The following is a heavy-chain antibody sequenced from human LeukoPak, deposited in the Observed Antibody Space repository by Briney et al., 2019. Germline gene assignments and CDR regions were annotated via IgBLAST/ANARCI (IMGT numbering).Heavy chain of an antibody. D-gene: IGHD2-21*01. Sequence: GASVKVSCKASGYTFTSYYMHWVRQAPGQGLEWMGIINPSGGSTSYAQKFQGRVTMTRDTSISTAYMELSRLRSDDTAVYYCARGFNRAIPGRDLAYYYYYMDVWGKGTTVTVSS. CDR1: GYTFTSYY. J-gene: IGHJ6*03. V-gene: IGHV1-46*01. CDR2: INPSGGST. CDR3: ARGFNRAIPGRDLAYYYYYMDV.